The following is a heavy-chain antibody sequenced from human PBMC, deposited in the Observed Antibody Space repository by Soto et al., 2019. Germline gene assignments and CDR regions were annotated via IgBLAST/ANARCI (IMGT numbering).Heavy chain of an antibody. CDR1: GGSISSYY. D-gene: IGHD3-16*01. CDR2: IYYSGST. V-gene: IGHV4-59*12. J-gene: IGHJ6*02. Sequence: PSETLSLTCTVSGGSISSYYWSWIRQPPGKGLEWIGYIYYSGSTNYNPSLKSRVTISVDTSKNQFSLKLSSVTAADTAVYYCAGGFSGIKDWRMDVWGQGTTVTVSS. CDR3: AGGFSGIKDWRMDV.